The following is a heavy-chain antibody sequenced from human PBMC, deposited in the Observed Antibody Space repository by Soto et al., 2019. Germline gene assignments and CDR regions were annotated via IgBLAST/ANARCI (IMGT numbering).Heavy chain of an antibody. CDR2: TYYRSQWYN. V-gene: IGHV6-1*01. J-gene: IGHJ4*02. CDR3: VRYSGWFYFDH. D-gene: IGHD6-19*01. Sequence: SQTLSLTCAISGDSVSSESVAWSWIRHSPSRGLEWLGRTYYRSQWYNDYAVSVKSRITINPDTSKNQLSLQLNSVTPEDTAVYYCVRYSGWFYFDHWGQGTLVTVS. CDR1: GDSVSSESVA.